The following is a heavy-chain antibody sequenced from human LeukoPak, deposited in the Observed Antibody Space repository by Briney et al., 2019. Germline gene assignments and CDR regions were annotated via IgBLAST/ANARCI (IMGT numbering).Heavy chain of an antibody. CDR3: ARGEMSTWIQLWLRSWDY. CDR1: GFTFSSYS. Sequence: PGGSLRLSCAASGFTFSSYSMNWVRQAPGKGLEWVSYISSSSSTIYYADSVKGRFTISRDNAKNSLYLQMNSLRAEDTAVYYCARGEMSTWIQLWLRSWDYWGQGTLVTVSS. CDR2: ISSSSSTI. D-gene: IGHD5-18*01. V-gene: IGHV3-48*04. J-gene: IGHJ4*02.